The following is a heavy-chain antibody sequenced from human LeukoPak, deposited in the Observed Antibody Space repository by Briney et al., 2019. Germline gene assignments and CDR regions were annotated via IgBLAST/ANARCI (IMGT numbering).Heavy chain of an antibody. D-gene: IGHD3-22*01. Sequence: SETLSLTCTVSGYSISSGYYWGWIRQPPGKGLEWIGSIYHSGSTYYNPSLKSRVTISVDTSKNQFSLKLSSVTAADTAVYYCARVYYYDTSASAGGYYFDYWGQGTLVTVSS. V-gene: IGHV4-38-2*02. CDR1: GYSISSGYY. CDR2: IYHSGST. J-gene: IGHJ4*02. CDR3: ARVYYYDTSASAGGYYFDY.